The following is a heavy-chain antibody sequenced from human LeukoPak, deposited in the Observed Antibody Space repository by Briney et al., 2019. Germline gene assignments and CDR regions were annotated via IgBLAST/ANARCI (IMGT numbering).Heavy chain of an antibody. CDR1: GFTFSDHY. J-gene: IGHJ4*02. Sequence: GGSLRLSCAASGFTFSDHYMAWVRQAPGKGLEWIGRIRKKPNSYTTEYAASVKGRFTISRDDSKNSLYLQMNSLRAEDTAVYYCARDRGTGTTKLFDYWGQGTLVTVSS. V-gene: IGHV3-72*01. D-gene: IGHD1-1*01. CDR2: IRKKPNSYTT. CDR3: ARDRGTGTTKLFDY.